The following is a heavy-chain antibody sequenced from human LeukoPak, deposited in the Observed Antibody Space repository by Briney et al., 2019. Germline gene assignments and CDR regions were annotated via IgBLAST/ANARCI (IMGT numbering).Heavy chain of an antibody. CDR1: GGSISSYY. CDR3: ARDYQYYDFWSGYRGFDP. J-gene: IGHJ5*02. V-gene: IGHV4-4*07. Sequence: SETLSLTCTVSGGSISSYYWSWIRQPAGKGLEWIGRIYTSGSTNYNPSLKSRVTMSVDTSKNQFSLKLSSVTAADMAVYHCARDYQYYDFWSGYRGFDPWGQGTLVTVSS. CDR2: IYTSGST. D-gene: IGHD3-3*01.